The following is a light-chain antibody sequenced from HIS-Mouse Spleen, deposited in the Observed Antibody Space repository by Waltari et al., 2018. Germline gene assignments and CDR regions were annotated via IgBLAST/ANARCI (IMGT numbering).Light chain of an antibody. CDR2: EVS. CDR1: SSDVGGYNY. CDR3: SSYTSSSTLV. V-gene: IGLV2-14*01. Sequence: QSALTQPASVSGSPGQSITIPCTGPSSDVGGYNYVPWYQQHPGKAPKLMIYEVSNRPSGVSNRFSGSKSGNTASLTISGLQAEDEADYYCSSYTSSSTLVFGGGTKLTVL. J-gene: IGLJ3*02.